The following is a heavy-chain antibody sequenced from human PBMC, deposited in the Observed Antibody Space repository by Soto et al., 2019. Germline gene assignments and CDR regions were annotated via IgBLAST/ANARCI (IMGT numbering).Heavy chain of an antibody. CDR2: IIPIFGTA. J-gene: IGHJ3*02. Sequence: SVKVSCKASGGTFSSYAISWVRQAPGQGLEWMGGIIPIFGTANYAQKFQGRVTITADESTSTAYMELSSLRSEDTAVDYCARDLGFRAVAGTSADAFNIWGQGKMVTVSS. D-gene: IGHD6-19*01. CDR3: ARDLGFRAVAGTSADAFNI. V-gene: IGHV1-69*13. CDR1: GGTFSSYA.